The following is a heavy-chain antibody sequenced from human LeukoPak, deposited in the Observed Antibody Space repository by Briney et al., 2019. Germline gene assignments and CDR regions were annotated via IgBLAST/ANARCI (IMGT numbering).Heavy chain of an antibody. D-gene: IGHD3-10*01. CDR1: GGTFSSYA. J-gene: IGHJ6*03. Sequence: ASVKVSCKASGGTFSSYAISWVRQAPGQGLEWMGGIIPIFGTANYAQKFQGRVTITADESTSTAYMELSSLRSEDTAVYYCARDQYRMVRGVIPYMDVWGKGTTVTISS. CDR2: IIPIFGTA. CDR3: ARDQYRMVRGVIPYMDV. V-gene: IGHV1-69*13.